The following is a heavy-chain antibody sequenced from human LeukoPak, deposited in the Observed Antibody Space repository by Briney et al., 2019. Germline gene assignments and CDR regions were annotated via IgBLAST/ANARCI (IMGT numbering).Heavy chain of an antibody. CDR2: IYSGGST. Sequence: GGSLRLSCAASGFTVSSNYMSWVRQAPGRGLEWVSVIYSGGSTYYADSVKGRFTISRDNSKNTLYLQMNSLRAEDTAVYYCARDHGIDYYDSSGYYGGYFDYWGQGTLVTVSS. D-gene: IGHD3-22*01. J-gene: IGHJ4*02. CDR3: ARDHGIDYYDSSGYYGGYFDY. V-gene: IGHV3-66*01. CDR1: GFTVSSNY.